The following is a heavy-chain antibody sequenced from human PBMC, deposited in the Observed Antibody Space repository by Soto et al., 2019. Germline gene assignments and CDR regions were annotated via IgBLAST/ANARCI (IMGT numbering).Heavy chain of an antibody. J-gene: IGHJ4*02. V-gene: IGHV1-3*01. CDR1: GYTFTSYA. CDR3: ARVVAGTVYYFDY. CDR2: INAGNGNT. D-gene: IGHD6-19*01. Sequence: GASVKVSCKASGYTFTSYAMHWVRQAPGQRLEWMGWINAGNGNTKYSQKFQGRVTITRDTSASTAYMELSSLRSEDTAVYYCARVVAGTVYYFDYWGQGTLVTVSS.